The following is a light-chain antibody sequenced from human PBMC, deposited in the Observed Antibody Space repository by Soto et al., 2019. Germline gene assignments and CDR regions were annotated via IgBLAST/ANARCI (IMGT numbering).Light chain of an antibody. CDR2: GAS. CDR3: QQYGSSPYT. CDR1: QSVSSSY. V-gene: IGKV3-20*01. Sequence: EIVLTQSPGTLSLSPGERVTLSCRASQSVSSSYLAWYQQKTGQAPRLLFYGASSRATGIPDRFSGSGSGTDFTLTIPRLEPEDFAVYYCQQYGSSPYTFGQGTKVDI. J-gene: IGKJ2*01.